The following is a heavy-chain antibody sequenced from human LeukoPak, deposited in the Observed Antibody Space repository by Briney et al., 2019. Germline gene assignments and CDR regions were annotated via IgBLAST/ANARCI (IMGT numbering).Heavy chain of an antibody. Sequence: GRSLKLSCAASGFTFSSFGMHWVRQAPGKGLEWVAVIWYDASNKYYVDSVKGRFTISRDNSKNTLYLQMNSLRDDDTAVYYCVRGVGVSRFNYLDPWGQGTLVIVSS. CDR2: IWYDASNK. CDR3: VRGVGVSRFNYLDP. D-gene: IGHD1-7*01. J-gene: IGHJ5*02. CDR1: GFTFSSFG. V-gene: IGHV3-33*01.